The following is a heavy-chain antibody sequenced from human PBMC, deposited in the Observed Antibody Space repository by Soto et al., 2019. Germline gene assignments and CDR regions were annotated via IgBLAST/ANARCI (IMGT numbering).Heavy chain of an antibody. J-gene: IGHJ6*02. CDR1: GGTFSSYA. Sequence: SVKVSCKASGGTFSSYAISWVRQAPGQGLEWMGGIIPIFGTANYAQKFQGRVTITADESTSTAYMELSSLRSEDTAVYYCARRREYSGYDFGGYYYYGMDVWGQGTTVTVSS. V-gene: IGHV1-69*13. D-gene: IGHD5-12*01. CDR2: IIPIFGTA. CDR3: ARRREYSGYDFGGYYYYGMDV.